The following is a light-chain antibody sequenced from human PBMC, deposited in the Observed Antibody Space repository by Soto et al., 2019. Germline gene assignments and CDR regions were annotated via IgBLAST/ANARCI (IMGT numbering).Light chain of an antibody. Sequence: SLPCRASQSVNSNYLAWYQQHPGQPPRLLIYGISTRATGIPARFSGSGSGTEFSLTISSLQSEDFAVYYCQQYSKWPITFGQGTRLEIK. J-gene: IGKJ5*01. V-gene: IGKV3-15*01. CDR1: QSVNSN. CDR3: QQYSKWPIT. CDR2: GIS.